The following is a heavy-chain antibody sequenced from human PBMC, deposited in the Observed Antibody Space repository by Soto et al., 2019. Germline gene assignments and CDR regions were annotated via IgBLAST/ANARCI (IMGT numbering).Heavy chain of an antibody. V-gene: IGHV4-31*03. J-gene: IGHJ4*02. CDR3: ARESPITMIDY. CDR1: GGSIISGGYY. CDR2: IYYSGST. Sequence: PSETLSLTCTISGGSIISGGYYWIWIRQHPGKGLELIGYIYYSGSTYYNPSLKSRVTISVDTSKNQFSLKLSSVTAADTAVYYCARESPITMIDYWGQGTLVTVSS. D-gene: IGHD3-22*01.